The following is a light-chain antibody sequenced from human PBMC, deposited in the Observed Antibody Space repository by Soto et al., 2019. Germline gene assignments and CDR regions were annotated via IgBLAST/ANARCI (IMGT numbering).Light chain of an antibody. CDR3: ETWDNSTWV. CDR1: SGHSSYI. CDR2: LEGSGSY. V-gene: IGLV4-60*03. Sequence: QAVVTQSSSASASLGSSVKLTCTLSSGHSSYIIAWHQQQPGKAPRYLMKLEGSGSYNKGSGVPDRFSGSSSGADRYLTISNLQSEDEADYYCETWDNSTWVFGGGTQLTVL. J-gene: IGLJ3*02.